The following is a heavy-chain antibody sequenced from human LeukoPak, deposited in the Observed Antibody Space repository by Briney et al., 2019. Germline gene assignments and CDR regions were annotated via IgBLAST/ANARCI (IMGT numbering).Heavy chain of an antibody. V-gene: IGHV1-2*02. D-gene: IGHD3-10*01. J-gene: IGHJ6*04. CDR2: INPNSGGT. CDR1: GYTFTGYY. CDR3: ATSQGLLWFFPMDV. Sequence: ASVKVSCKASGYTFTGYYMHWVRQAPGQGLEWMGWINPNSGGTNYAQKLQGRVTMTTDTSTSTAYMELRSLRSDDTAVYYCATSQGLLWFFPMDVWGKGTTVTVSS.